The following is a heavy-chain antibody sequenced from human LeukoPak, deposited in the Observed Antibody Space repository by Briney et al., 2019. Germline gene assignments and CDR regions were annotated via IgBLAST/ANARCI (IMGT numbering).Heavy chain of an antibody. CDR1: GGSISDYN. Sequence: SEALSLTCSVSGGSISDYNWSWIRQPAGKGLEWIGRIYTSGGTNYNPSLKSRVTMSGDTSKNQFSLRLSSVTAADTAVYYCARASYSYDINGWVPFDYWGQGTLVTVSS. J-gene: IGHJ4*02. V-gene: IGHV4-4*07. CDR3: ARASYSYDINGWVPFDY. D-gene: IGHD3-22*01. CDR2: IYTSGGT.